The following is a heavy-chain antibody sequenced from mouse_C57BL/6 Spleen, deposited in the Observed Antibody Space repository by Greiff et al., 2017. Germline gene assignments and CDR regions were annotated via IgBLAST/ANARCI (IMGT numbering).Heavy chain of an antibody. D-gene: IGHD1-1*01. CDR2: IDPETGGT. Sequence: QVHVKQSGAELVRPGASVTLSCKASGYTFTDYEMHWVKQTPVHGLEWIGAIDPETGGTAYNQKFKGKAILTADKSSSTAYMELLSLTSEDSAVYYCTRGDYGSSHWYFDVWGTGTTVTVSS. CDR1: GYTFTDYE. V-gene: IGHV1-15*01. CDR3: TRGDYGSSHWYFDV. J-gene: IGHJ1*03.